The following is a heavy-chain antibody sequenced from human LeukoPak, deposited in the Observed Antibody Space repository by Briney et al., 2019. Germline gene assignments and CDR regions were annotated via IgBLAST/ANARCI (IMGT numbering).Heavy chain of an antibody. V-gene: IGHV3-11*04. CDR1: GFTFSDYY. CDR3: ARDEGNTGYYY. J-gene: IGHJ4*02. D-gene: IGHD3-9*01. CDR2: SGRTI. Sequence: GGSLRLSCAASGFTFSDYYMSWIRQAPGKGLEWLSYSGRTIYYADSVKGRFTISRDNAKNSLYLQMNSLRAEDTAVYYCARDEGNTGYYYWGQGTLVTVSS.